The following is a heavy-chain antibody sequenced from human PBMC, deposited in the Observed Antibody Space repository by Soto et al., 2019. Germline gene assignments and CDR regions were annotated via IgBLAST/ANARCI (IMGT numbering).Heavy chain of an antibody. J-gene: IGHJ4*02. CDR2: INHSGST. CDR3: AREGIAAINFDY. CDR1: GGSFSGYY. V-gene: IGHV4-34*01. D-gene: IGHD6-25*01. Sequence: TTETLSLTCAVYGGSFSGYYWSCIRQPPGKGLEWIGEINHSGSTNYNPSLKSRVTISVNTSKNQFSLKLSSVTAADTAVYYCAREGIAAINFDYWGQGTLVTVSS.